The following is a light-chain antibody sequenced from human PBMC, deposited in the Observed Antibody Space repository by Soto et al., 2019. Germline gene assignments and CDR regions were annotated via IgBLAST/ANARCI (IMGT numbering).Light chain of an antibody. Sequence: QSVLTQPPSVSAAPGQTVTISCSGSSSNIGNNYVSWYQQLPGTAPKLLIYDNNKRPSGIPDRFSGSKSVTSATLGITGLQTGDEADYYCGTWDSSLSVYVVFGGGTKLTVL. V-gene: IGLV1-51*01. CDR1: SSNIGNNY. J-gene: IGLJ2*01. CDR3: GTWDSSLSVYVV. CDR2: DNN.